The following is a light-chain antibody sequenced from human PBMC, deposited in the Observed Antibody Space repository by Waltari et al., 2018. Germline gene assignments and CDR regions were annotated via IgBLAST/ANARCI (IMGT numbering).Light chain of an antibody. CDR3: ATWDDSLDVYV. J-gene: IGLJ1*01. Sequence: QSVLTQPPSASGTPGQRVTISCSGGKSNIRSNNVSWYQQYPGTAPKLLIYDNDLRPSGVPARFSGSKSDASASLAISGLLFEDEAVYYCATWDDSLDVYVFGTGTKVTV. V-gene: IGLV1-44*01. CDR1: KSNIRSNN. CDR2: DND.